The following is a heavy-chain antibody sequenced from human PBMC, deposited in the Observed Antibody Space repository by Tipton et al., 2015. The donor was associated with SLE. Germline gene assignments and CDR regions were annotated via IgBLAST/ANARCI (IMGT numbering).Heavy chain of an antibody. CDR3: ARGSIVGATDAFDI. Sequence: TLSLTCTVSGGSISSYYWSWIQQPPGKGLEWIGYIYYSGSTNYNPSLKSRVTISVDTSKNQFSLKLSSVTAADTAVYYCARGSIVGATDAFDIWGQGTMVTVSS. V-gene: IGHV4-59*01. CDR1: GGSISSYY. D-gene: IGHD1-26*01. CDR2: IYYSGST. J-gene: IGHJ3*02.